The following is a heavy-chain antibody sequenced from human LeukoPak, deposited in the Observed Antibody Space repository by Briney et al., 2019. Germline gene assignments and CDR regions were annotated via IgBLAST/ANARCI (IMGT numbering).Heavy chain of an antibody. CDR1: GGSVSSGNYY. Sequence: SETLSLTCTVSGGSVSSGNYYWSWIRQPPGKGLEWIGYIYYSGITNYNPSLKSRVTISVDTSKNQFSLKLSSVTAADTAVYYCARGSTPDYYVSSGYYPTHFDYWGQGALVTVSS. V-gene: IGHV4-61*01. CDR2: IYYSGIT. D-gene: IGHD3-22*01. J-gene: IGHJ4*02. CDR3: ARGSTPDYYVSSGYYPTHFDY.